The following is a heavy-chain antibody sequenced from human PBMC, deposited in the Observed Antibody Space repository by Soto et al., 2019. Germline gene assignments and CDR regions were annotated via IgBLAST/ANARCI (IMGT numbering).Heavy chain of an antibody. CDR2: IYYSGST. Sequence: SETLSLTCTVSGGSISSSSYYWGWIRQPPGKGLEWIGSIYYSGSTYYNPSLKSRVTISVDTSKNQFSLKLSSVTAADTAVYYCARHEIMITFGGVIVVNWFDPWGQGTLVTVSS. CDR3: ARHEIMITFGGVIVVNWFDP. D-gene: IGHD3-16*02. CDR1: GGSISSSSYY. J-gene: IGHJ5*02. V-gene: IGHV4-39*01.